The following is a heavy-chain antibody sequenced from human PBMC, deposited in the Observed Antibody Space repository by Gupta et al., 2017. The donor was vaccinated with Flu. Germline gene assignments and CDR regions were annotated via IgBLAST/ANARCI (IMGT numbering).Heavy chain of an antibody. CDR1: GFTFSSYA. V-gene: IGHV3-23*01. Sequence: EVQLLESGRGLVQPGGSLRLLCAASGFTFSSYAMSWFRQAPGEGLEWVSAISGSGGSTYYADSVKGRFTISRDNSKNTLYLQMNSLRAEDTAVYYCAKDRRYSSSWFDYWGQGTLVTVSS. CDR2: ISGSGGST. CDR3: AKDRRYSSSWFDY. D-gene: IGHD6-13*01. J-gene: IGHJ4*02.